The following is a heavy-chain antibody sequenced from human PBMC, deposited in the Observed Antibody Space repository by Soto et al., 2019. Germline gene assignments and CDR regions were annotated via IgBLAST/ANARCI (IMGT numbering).Heavy chain of an antibody. CDR2: IYPGDSDT. Sequence: GESLKISCKASGFSFTSYWNAWGRQMPGKGLEWMGIIYPGDSDTSSSPSFQGQVTISADKSITTAYVQWSSLKAWDTAMYDCARGASSTDGPPSMCSEGVDVWGQGTPVTVSS. J-gene: IGHJ6*02. CDR1: GFSFTSYW. V-gene: IGHV5-51*01. D-gene: IGHD2-2*01. CDR3: ARGASSTDGPPSMCSEGVDV.